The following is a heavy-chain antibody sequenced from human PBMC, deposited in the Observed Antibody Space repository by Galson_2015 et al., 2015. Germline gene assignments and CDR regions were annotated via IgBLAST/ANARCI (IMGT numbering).Heavy chain of an antibody. Sequence: SLRLSCAASGFTFSNAWMSWVRQAPGKGLEWVGRIKSKTDGGTTDYAAPVKGRFTISRDDSKNTLYLQMNSLKTEDTAVYYCTTGSGAVTTPVLFQHWGQGTLVTVSS. D-gene: IGHD4-17*01. CDR1: GFTFSNAW. CDR2: IKSKTDGGTT. CDR3: TTGSGAVTTPVLFQH. J-gene: IGHJ1*01. V-gene: IGHV3-15*01.